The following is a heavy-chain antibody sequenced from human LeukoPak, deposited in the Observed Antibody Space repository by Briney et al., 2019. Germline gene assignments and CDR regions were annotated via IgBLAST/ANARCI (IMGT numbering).Heavy chain of an antibody. CDR3: ARVKMGATVSDYYYYYMDV. J-gene: IGHJ6*03. Sequence: GGSLRLSCTASGFTFSDYTIHWVRQAPGKRLQSVSAITSNGAYTHYADSVKGRFTLSRDNSRNAVFLQMGGLRIEDMAVYYCARVKMGATVSDYYYYYMDVWGKGTTVTVSS. D-gene: IGHD1-26*01. CDR1: GFTFSDYT. V-gene: IGHV3-64*02. CDR2: ITSNGAYT.